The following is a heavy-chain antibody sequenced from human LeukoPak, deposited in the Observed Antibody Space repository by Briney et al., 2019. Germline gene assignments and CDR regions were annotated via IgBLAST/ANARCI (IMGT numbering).Heavy chain of an antibody. CDR3: ARYLGGAFDI. V-gene: IGHV3-30*04. J-gene: IGHJ3*02. CDR1: GFTFSSYA. Sequence: GGSLRLSCAASGFTFSSYAMHWVRQAPGKGLEWVAVISYDGSNKYYADSVKGRFTISRDNSKNTLYLQMNSLRAEDTAVYYCARYLGGAFDIWGQGTMVTVSS. CDR2: ISYDGSNK. D-gene: IGHD2-2*01.